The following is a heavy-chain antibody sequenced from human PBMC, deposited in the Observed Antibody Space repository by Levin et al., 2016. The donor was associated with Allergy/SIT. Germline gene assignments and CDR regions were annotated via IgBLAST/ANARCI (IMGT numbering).Heavy chain of an antibody. CDR2: ISGDGDNT. V-gene: IGHV3-23*01. CDR1: GFIFSSSA. Sequence: GESLKISCATSGFIFSSSAMSWVRQTPGKGLEWVSGISGDGDNTYYADSVKGRFTISRDNSKNTLYLQMDSLRAEDTAVYYCAKGRGYCSGGSCYEEYWGQGTLVTVSS. J-gene: IGHJ4*02. CDR3: AKGRGYCSGGSCYEEY. D-gene: IGHD2-15*01.